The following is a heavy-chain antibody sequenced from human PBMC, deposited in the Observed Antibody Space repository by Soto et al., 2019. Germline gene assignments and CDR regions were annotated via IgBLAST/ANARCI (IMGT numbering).Heavy chain of an antibody. CDR1: GYTFTSYG. D-gene: IGHD5-18*01. V-gene: IGHV1-18*01. CDR2: ISAYNGNT. J-gene: IGHJ6*02. Sequence: ASVKVSCKASGYTFTSYGISWVRQAPGQGLEWMGWISAYNGNTNYAQKLQGRVTMTTDTSTSTAYMELRSLRSDDTAVYYCARGDGYSYGLGYYHYYGMDVWGQGTTVTVSS. CDR3: ARGDGYSYGLGYYHYYGMDV.